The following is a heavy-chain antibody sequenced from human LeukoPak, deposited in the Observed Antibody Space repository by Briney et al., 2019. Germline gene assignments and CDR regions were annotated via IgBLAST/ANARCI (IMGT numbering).Heavy chain of an antibody. D-gene: IGHD3-10*01. CDR1: GYTFTGYY. J-gene: IGHJ4*02. V-gene: IGHV1-2*02. CDR2: INPNLGDT. CDR3: AKLASGGDY. Sequence: ASVKVSCKASGYTFTGYYMHWVRQAPGQRLEWMGWINPNLGDTHYAQKFQGRVTMTRDTSISTAYMELTRLRSDDTAVYYCAKLASGGDYWGQGTLVTVSS.